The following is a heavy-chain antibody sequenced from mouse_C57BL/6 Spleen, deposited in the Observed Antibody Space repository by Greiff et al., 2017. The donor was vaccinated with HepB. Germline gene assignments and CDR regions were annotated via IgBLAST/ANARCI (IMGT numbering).Heavy chain of an antibody. CDR1: GYTFTSYW. CDR2: IHPNSGST. Sequence: QVQLQQPGAELVKPGASVKLSCKASGYTFTSYWMHWVKQRPGQGLEWIGMIHPNSGSTNYNEKFKSKATLTVDKSSSTAYMQLSSLTSEDSAVYYCARAYSNYEGWYFDVWGTGTTVTVSS. CDR3: ARAYSNYEGWYFDV. J-gene: IGHJ1*03. D-gene: IGHD2-5*01. V-gene: IGHV1-64*01.